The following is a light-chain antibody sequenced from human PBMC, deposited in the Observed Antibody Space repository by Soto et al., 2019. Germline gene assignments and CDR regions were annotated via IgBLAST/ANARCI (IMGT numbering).Light chain of an antibody. V-gene: IGKV3-15*01. Sequence: DIVMTQSPATLSVSPGERATLSCRASQSVFSSLAWYQQKPGQAPRLLIYGAATRATGIPARFSGSGSGTEFTLTISSLQSEDFAVCFCQQYHNWPAFGQGTKVDIK. J-gene: IGKJ1*01. CDR3: QQYHNWPA. CDR1: QSVFSS. CDR2: GAA.